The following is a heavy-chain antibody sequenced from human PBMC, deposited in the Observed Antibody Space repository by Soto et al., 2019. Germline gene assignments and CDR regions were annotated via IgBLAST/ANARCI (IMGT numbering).Heavy chain of an antibody. CDR3: ARGVVVVPAAIRPGYSGNWFDP. D-gene: IGHD2-2*01. CDR1: GGTFSSYA. Sequence: SVKVSCKASGGTFSSYAISWVRQAPGQGLERMGGIIPIFGTANYAQKFQGRVTITADESTSTAYMELSSLRSEDTAVYYCARGVVVVPAAIRPGYSGNWFDPWGQGTLVTVSS. V-gene: IGHV1-69*13. J-gene: IGHJ5*02. CDR2: IIPIFGTA.